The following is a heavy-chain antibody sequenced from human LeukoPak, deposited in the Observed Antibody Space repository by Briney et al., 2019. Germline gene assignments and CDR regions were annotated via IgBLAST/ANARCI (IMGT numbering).Heavy chain of an antibody. CDR2: ISGSGDRT. CDR1: GFTFSNYG. J-gene: IGHJ4*02. Sequence: PGGSLRLSCIASGFTFSNYGMSWVRQAPGKGLEWVSIISGSGDRTLHADSVKGRFTVSRDNSKNTVYLQMNSLRAEDTAVYYCAKDKIAAAGTGALCDYWGQGTLVTVSS. V-gene: IGHV3-23*01. D-gene: IGHD6-13*01. CDR3: AKDKIAAAGTGALCDY.